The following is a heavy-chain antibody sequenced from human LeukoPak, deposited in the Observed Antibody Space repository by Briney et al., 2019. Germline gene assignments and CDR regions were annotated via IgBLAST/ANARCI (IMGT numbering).Heavy chain of an antibody. D-gene: IGHD3-22*01. V-gene: IGHV1-2*02. CDR1: GYTFTGYY. Sequence: GASVKVSCKASGYTFTGYYMHWVRQAPGQGLEWMGWINPNSGGTNYAQKFQGRVTMTRDTSISTAYMELSRLRSDDTAVYYCVPYYYDSSDYYFDYWGQGTLVTVSS. CDR2: INPNSGGT. J-gene: IGHJ4*02. CDR3: VPYYYDSSDYYFDY.